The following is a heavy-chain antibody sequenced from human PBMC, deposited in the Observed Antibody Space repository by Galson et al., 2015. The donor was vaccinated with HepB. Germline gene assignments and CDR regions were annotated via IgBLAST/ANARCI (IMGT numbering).Heavy chain of an antibody. D-gene: IGHD5-12*01. J-gene: IGHJ4*02. CDR2: IRQDGNDK. CDR1: GFTFTTYY. Sequence: SLRLSCAASGFTFTTYYMAWVRQAPGKGLEWVANIRQDGNDKNYVDSARGRFTISRDNARNSLYLQMDSLRAEDTAVYYWSLAGPGAYDYKRYYYDYWGQGTLVTVSS. V-gene: IGHV3-7*03. CDR3: SLAGPGAYDYKRYYYDY.